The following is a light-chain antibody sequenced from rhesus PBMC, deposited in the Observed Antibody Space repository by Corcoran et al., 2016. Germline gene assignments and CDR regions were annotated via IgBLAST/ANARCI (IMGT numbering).Light chain of an antibody. Sequence: DIVLTQSPATLSVSPGERAILSCRARQSVNYNLPWFQQKPGQAPRLLIYDAANRATGVPDRFSARGSGTDFTLTITSLDPEDVGVYYCQQESNWTVTFGGGTKVDI. CDR3: QQESNWTVT. CDR1: QSVNYN. CDR2: DAA. J-gene: IGKJ4*01. V-gene: IGKV3-35*01.